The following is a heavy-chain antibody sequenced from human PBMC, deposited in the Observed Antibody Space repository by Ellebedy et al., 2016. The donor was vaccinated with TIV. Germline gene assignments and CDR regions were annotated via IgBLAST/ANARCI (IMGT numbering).Heavy chain of an antibody. J-gene: IGHJ4*02. D-gene: IGHD3-22*01. V-gene: IGHV3-48*02. Sequence: GGSLRLSCAASGFSFSHYSMNWVRQAPGKGLEWLSYITSISNIIYYADSVKGRFTISRDNARNSLYLQMNSLRDDDAAVYFCARDRNYYESSGTRFDYWGQGTLVTVSS. CDR3: ARDRNYYESSGTRFDY. CDR1: GFSFSHYS. CDR2: ITSISNII.